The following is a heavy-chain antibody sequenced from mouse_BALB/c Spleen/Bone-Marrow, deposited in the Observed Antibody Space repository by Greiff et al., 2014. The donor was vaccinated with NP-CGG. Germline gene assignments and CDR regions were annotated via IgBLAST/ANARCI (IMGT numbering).Heavy chain of an antibody. D-gene: IGHD2-2*01. V-gene: IGHV3-2*02. CDR2: ISYSGNT. Sequence: VQLKESGPGLVKPSQSLSLTCTVTGYSITSDYAWNWIRQFPGNKLEWMGYISYSGNTNYNPSLKGRISITRDTSKNQFFLQLSSVTTEDTATYYCARGGYDDAMDYWGQGTSVTVSS. CDR1: GYSITSDYA. CDR3: ARGGYDDAMDY. J-gene: IGHJ4*01.